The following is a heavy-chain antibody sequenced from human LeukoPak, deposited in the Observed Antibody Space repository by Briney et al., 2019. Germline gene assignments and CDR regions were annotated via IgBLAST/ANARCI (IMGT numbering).Heavy chain of an antibody. J-gene: IGHJ4*02. CDR1: GFTFGDYA. CDR3: TRDGGGTIFGVVPYDY. CDR2: IKSKAYGGTT. D-gene: IGHD3-3*01. Sequence: GGSLRLSCTASGFTFGDYAMSWFRQAPGKGLGWEGFIKSKAYGGTTEYAASVKGRFTISRDDSKSIAYLQMNSLKTEDTAVYYCTRDGGGTIFGVVPYDYWGQGTLVTVSS. V-gene: IGHV3-49*03.